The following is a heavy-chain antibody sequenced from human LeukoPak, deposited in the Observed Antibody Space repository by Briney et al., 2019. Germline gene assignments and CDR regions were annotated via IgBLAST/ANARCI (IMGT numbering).Heavy chain of an antibody. V-gene: IGHV3-11*01. D-gene: IGHD3-22*01. CDR2: ISSSGSTI. Sequence: GGSLRLSCAASGFTFSDYYMSWICQAPGKGLEWVSYISSSGSTIYYADSVKGRFTISRDNAKNSLYLQMNSLRAEDTAVYYCARGWDYYDSSGYYNDGMDVWGQGTTVTVSS. J-gene: IGHJ6*02. CDR3: ARGWDYYDSSGYYNDGMDV. CDR1: GFTFSDYY.